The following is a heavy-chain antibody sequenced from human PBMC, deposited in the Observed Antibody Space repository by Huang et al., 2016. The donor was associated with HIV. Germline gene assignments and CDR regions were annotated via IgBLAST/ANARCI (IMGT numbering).Heavy chain of an antibody. CDR3: ARHTGGIYYYYMDV. Sequence: QVQLVQSGAEVKKPGSSVKVSCKASGGTFSSDAISWVRQAPGQGLEWMGRIIPMFGTANYAQKFQGRVTMTADESTSTTYMALSSLRSDDTAVYYCARHTGGIYYYYMDVWGKGTTVTVSS. V-gene: IGHV1-69*13. D-gene: IGHD2-8*02. CDR1: GGTFSSDA. CDR2: IIPMFGTA. J-gene: IGHJ6*03.